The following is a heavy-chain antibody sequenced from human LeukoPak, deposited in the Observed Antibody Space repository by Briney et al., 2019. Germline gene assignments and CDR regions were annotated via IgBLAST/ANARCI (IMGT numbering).Heavy chain of an antibody. V-gene: IGHV4-4*07. CDR1: GGSISRYY. J-gene: IGHJ4*02. D-gene: IGHD1-20*01. CDR2: IYTSGST. Sequence: PSETMSLTCTVSGGSISRYYWSWIRQPAGKGLEWIGRIYTSGSTNYNPSLKSRVTTSVDTSKNQFSLKLSSVTAADTAVYYCARDLGDNWNFDYWGQGTLVTVSS. CDR3: ARDLGDNWNFDY.